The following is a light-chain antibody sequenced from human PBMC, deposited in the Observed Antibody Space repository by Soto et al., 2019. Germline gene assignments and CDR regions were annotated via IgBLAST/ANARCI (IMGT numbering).Light chain of an antibody. CDR3: QQSYNSPIT. J-gene: IGKJ5*01. CDR2: AAS. Sequence: DIQMTQSPSSLSASVGDRVTITCRASQNISSYLNWYQQKPGKAPKVLIYAASSLESGVPSRFSGSGSGTDFTLTISRLQPEDFATYYCQQSYNSPITFGQGTRLEIK. CDR1: QNISSY. V-gene: IGKV1-39*01.